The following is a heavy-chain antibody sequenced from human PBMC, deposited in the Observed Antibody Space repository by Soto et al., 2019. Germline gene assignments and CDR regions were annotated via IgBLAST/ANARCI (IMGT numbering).Heavy chain of an antibody. CDR1: GDRVSSNSAA. Sequence: SQTLSLTCAISGDRVSSNSAAWNWIRQSPSRGLEWLGRTYYRSKWYNDYAVSVKSRITINPDTSKNQFSLQLNSVTPDDTAVYYCARSEEFGELLYSPMGWFDPWGQGTLVTVSS. D-gene: IGHD3-10*01. CDR2: TYYRSKWYN. V-gene: IGHV6-1*01. J-gene: IGHJ5*02. CDR3: ARSEEFGELLYSPMGWFDP.